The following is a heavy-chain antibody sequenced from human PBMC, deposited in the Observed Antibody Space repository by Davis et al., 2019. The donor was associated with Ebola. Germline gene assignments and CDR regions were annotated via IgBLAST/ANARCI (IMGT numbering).Heavy chain of an antibody. V-gene: IGHV4-39*07. CDR3: ARATYYYYYGMDV. CDR2: IYYRGST. CDR1: GGSISSSSYY. J-gene: IGHJ6*02. Sequence: GSLRLSCTVSGGSISSSSYYWGWIRQPPGKGLEWLGSIYYRGSTYYNPSLKSRVTISVDTSKNQFSLKLSSVTAADTAVYYCARATYYYYYGMDVWGQGTTVTVSS.